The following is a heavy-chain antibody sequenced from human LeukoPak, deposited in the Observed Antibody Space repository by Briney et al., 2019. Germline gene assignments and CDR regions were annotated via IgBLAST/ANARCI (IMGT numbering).Heavy chain of an antibody. CDR1: GGSFSGYY. CDR3: ARCPGSWSGYDAFDI. V-gene: IGHV4-34*01. CDR2: INHSGGT. J-gene: IGHJ3*02. Sequence: SETLSLTCAVYGGSFSGYYWSWIHQPPGKGLEWIGEINHSGGTNYNPSLKSRVTISVDTSKNQFSLKLSSVTAADTAVYYCARCPGSWSGYDAFDIWGQGTMVTVSS. D-gene: IGHD6-13*01.